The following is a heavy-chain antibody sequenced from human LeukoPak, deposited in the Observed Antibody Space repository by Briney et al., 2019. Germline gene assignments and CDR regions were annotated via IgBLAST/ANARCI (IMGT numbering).Heavy chain of an antibody. CDR3: ARTDPGYYDSSGFFDY. CDR2: IYHSGST. CDR1: GGSISSGGYS. V-gene: IGHV4-30-2*01. Sequence: SETLSLTCAVSGGSISSGGYSWSWIRQPPGKGLEWIGYIYHSGSTYYDPSLKSRVTISVDRSKNQFSLKLSSVTAADTAVYYCARTDPGYYDSSGFFDYWGQGILVTVSS. J-gene: IGHJ4*02. D-gene: IGHD3-22*01.